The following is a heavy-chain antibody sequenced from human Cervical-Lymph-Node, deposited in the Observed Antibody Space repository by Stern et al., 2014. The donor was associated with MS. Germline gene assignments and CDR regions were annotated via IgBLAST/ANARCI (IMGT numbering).Heavy chain of an antibody. Sequence: QLVESGGGLIQPGGSLRLSCAPSGFTVSSTYMSWVRQAPGRGLEWVSIIFSGGATAYAVSVKGRFTISRDNSRNTLYLQMNSLRAEDTAFYYCARVPPGYGSNSFFDYWGQGNLVTVSS. V-gene: IGHV3-53*01. CDR3: ARVPPGYGSNSFFDY. J-gene: IGHJ4*02. D-gene: IGHD4-23*01. CDR2: IFSGGAT. CDR1: GFTVSSTY.